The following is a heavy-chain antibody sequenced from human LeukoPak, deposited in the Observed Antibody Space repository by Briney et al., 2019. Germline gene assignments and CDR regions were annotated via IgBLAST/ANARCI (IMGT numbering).Heavy chain of an antibody. CDR2: ISAYNGNT. CDR1: GYTFTSYG. J-gene: IGHJ4*02. Sequence: GASVKVSRKASGYTFTSYGISWVRQAPGQGLEWMGWISAYNGNTNYAQKLQGRATMTTDTSTSTAYLELRSLRSDDTAVYYCARGSPAAAGAAFDYWGQGTLVTVSS. CDR3: ARGSPAAAGAAFDY. D-gene: IGHD6-13*01. V-gene: IGHV1-18*01.